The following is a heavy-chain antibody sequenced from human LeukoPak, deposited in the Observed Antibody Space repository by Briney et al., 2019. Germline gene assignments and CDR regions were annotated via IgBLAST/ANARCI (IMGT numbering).Heavy chain of an antibody. J-gene: IGHJ4*02. CDR2: INPNSGGT. Sequence: GASVKVSCKASGYTFTGYYMHWVRRAPGQGLEWMGWINPNSGGTNYAQKFQGRVTMTRDTSISTAYMELSRLRSDDTAVYYCARTPYYYDSSGYPFDYWGQGTLVTVSS. V-gene: IGHV1-2*02. CDR3: ARTPYYYDSSGYPFDY. CDR1: GYTFTGYY. D-gene: IGHD3-22*01.